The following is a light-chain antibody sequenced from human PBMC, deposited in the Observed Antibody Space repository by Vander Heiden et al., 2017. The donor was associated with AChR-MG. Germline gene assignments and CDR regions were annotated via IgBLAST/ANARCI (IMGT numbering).Light chain of an antibody. V-gene: IGLV2-11*01. CDR2: DVN. Sequence: QSALTQPRSVSGSPGQSVTISCTGTSSDVGNYDSVSWYQQHPGKAPKIRIYDVNKRPSGVPDRFSGSKSGNTASLTISGLQPEDEGDYYCCSYAGSYAWLFGGGTQLTVL. CDR3: CSYAGSYAWL. CDR1: SSDVGNYDS. J-gene: IGLJ3*02.